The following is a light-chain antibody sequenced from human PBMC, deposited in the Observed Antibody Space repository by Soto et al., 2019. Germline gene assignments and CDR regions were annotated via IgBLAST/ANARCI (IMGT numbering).Light chain of an antibody. CDR3: QQYGSSPPYT. Sequence: ESVLTQSPGTLSLSPGERATLSCRASQSVSSSYLAWYQQKPGQAPRLLIYGASSRATGIPDRFSGSWSGRDFTLTISRLEPEECAVYYCQQYGSSPPYTFGQGTKLEIK. V-gene: IGKV3-20*01. J-gene: IGKJ2*01. CDR2: GAS. CDR1: QSVSSSY.